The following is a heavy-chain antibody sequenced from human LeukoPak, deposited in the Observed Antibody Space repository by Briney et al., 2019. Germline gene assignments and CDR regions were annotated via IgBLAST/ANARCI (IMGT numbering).Heavy chain of an antibody. D-gene: IGHD6-19*01. CDR1: GGSISGTNW. J-gene: IGHJ4*02. CDR3: ARDPVAGLFDY. Sequence: SETLSLTCAVSGGSISGTNWWSWVRQPPGKGLEWIGEIYYSGSTNYNPSLKSRVTISVDKSKNQFSLKLSSVTAADTAVYYCARDPVAGLFDYWGQGTLVTVSS. V-gene: IGHV4-4*02. CDR2: IYYSGST.